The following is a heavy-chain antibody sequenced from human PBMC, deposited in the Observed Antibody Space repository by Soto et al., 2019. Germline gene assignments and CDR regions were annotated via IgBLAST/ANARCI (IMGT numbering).Heavy chain of an antibody. CDR2: ISWNSGSI. CDR3: AKASNYDILTGYYYFDY. V-gene: IGHV3-9*01. D-gene: IGHD3-9*01. CDR1: GFTFDDYA. J-gene: IGHJ4*02. Sequence: PGGSLRLSCAAPGFTFDDYAMHWVRQAPGKGLEWVSGISWNSGSIGYADSVKGRFTISRDNAKNSLYLQMNSLRAEDTALYYCAKASNYDILTGYYYFDYWGQGTLVTVSS.